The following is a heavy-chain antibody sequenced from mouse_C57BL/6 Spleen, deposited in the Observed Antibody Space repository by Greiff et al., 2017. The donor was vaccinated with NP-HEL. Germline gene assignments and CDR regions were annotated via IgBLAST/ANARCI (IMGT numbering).Heavy chain of an antibody. CDR2: IRSKSSNYAT. V-gene: IGHV10-3*01. J-gene: IGHJ2*01. CDR1: GFTFNTYA. CDR3: VRGGNLSYYFDY. Sequence: VQLKQSGGGLVQPKGSLKLSCAASGFTFNTYAMHWVRQAPGKGLEWVARIRSKSSNYATYYADSVKDRFTISRDDSQSMLYLQMNNLKTEDTAMYYCVRGGNLSYYFDYWGQGTTLTVSS. D-gene: IGHD2-1*01.